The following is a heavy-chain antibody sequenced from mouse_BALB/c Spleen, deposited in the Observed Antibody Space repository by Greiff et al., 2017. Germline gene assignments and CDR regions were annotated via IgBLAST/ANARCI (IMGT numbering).Heavy chain of an antibody. CDR2: ISSGGST. Sequence: EVKVVESGGGLVKPGGSLKLSCAASGFTFSSYAMSWVRQTPEKRLEWVASISSGGSTYYPDSVKGRFTISRDNARNILYLQMSILRSEDTAMYYCARDYSCGNYVWYFDVWGAGTTVTVSS. J-gene: IGHJ1*01. CDR3: ARDYSCGNYVWYFDV. V-gene: IGHV5-6-5*01. D-gene: IGHD2-1*01. CDR1: GFTFSSYA.